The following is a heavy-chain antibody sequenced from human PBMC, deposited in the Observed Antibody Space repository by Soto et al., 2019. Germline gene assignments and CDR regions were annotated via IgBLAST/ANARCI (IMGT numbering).Heavy chain of an antibody. V-gene: IGHV3-23*01. J-gene: IGHJ6*02. CDR1: GFTFSSYA. D-gene: IGHD2-2*01. CDR3: AKVVPAAIWYYYYGMDV. CDR2: ISGSGGST. Sequence: EVQLLESGGGLVQPGGSLRLSCAASGFTFSSYAMSWVRQAPGKGLEWVSAISGSGGSTYYADSVKGRFTISRDNSKNTLYLQMNSLSAEDTAVYYCAKVVPAAIWYYYYGMDVWGQGTTVTVSS.